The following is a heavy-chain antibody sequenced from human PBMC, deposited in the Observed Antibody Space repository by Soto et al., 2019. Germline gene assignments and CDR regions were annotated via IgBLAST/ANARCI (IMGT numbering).Heavy chain of an antibody. V-gene: IGHV3-23*01. CDR1: GFTFSSYA. CDR2: ISGSGGST. D-gene: IGHD6-13*01. Sequence: PGGSLRLSCAASGFTFSSYAMSWVRQAPGKGLEWVSAISGSGGSTYYADSVKGRFTISRDNSKNTLYLQMNSLRAEDTAVYYCAKVRDDSSIWYYFDYWGQGTLVTVSS. J-gene: IGHJ4*02. CDR3: AKVRDDSSIWYYFDY.